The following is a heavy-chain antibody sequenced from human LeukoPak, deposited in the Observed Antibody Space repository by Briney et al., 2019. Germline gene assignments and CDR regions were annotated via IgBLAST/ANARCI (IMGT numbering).Heavy chain of an antibody. V-gene: IGHV3-21*01. Sequence: GGSLRLSCAASGFTFSNFGMNWVRQAPGKGLEWVSSISSSSTYIYYADSVKGRFTISRDNAKNSLYLQMSSLRAEDTAVYYCARGSQQLAGDSYWGQGTLVTVSS. CDR3: ARGSQQLAGDSY. CDR2: ISSSSTYI. CDR1: GFTFSNFG. D-gene: IGHD3-22*01. J-gene: IGHJ4*02.